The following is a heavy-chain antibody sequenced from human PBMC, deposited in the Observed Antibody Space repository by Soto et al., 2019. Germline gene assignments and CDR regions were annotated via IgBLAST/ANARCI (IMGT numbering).Heavy chain of an antibody. CDR3: ARMWSGKYGMGV. D-gene: IGHD3-3*01. CDR1: GFSLSTSGMR. CDR2: IDWDDDK. Sequence: SGPTLVNPTQTLTLTCTFSGFSLSTSGMRVSWIRQPPGKALEWLARIDWDDDKFYGTSLKTRLTISKDTSKNQVVLTMTNMDPVDTATYYCARMWSGKYGMGVWGQGTTVTVSS. J-gene: IGHJ6*02. V-gene: IGHV2-70*04.